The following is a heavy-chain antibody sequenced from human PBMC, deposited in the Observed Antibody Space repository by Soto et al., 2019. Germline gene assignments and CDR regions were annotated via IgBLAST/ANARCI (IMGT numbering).Heavy chain of an antibody. J-gene: IGHJ5*02. CDR3: AHSNYDILTGYGGWFDP. Sequence: QITLKESGPTLVKPTQTLTLTCTFSGFSLSTSGVGVGWIRQPPGKALEWLALIYWDDDKRYSPSLKSRLTITKDTSKHQVVLTMTDMDPVDTATYYCAHSNYDILTGYGGWFDPWGQGTLVTVSS. D-gene: IGHD3-9*01. V-gene: IGHV2-5*02. CDR2: IYWDDDK. CDR1: GFSLSTSGVG.